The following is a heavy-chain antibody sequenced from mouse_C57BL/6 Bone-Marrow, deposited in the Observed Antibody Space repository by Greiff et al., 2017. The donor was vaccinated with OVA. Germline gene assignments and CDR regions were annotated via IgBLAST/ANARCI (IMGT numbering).Heavy chain of an antibody. CDR2: LSYDGSN. D-gene: IGHD1-1*01. J-gene: IGHJ1*03. CDR1: GYSITSGYY. Sequence: EVQVVESGPGLVKPSQSLSLTCSVTGYSITSGYYWNWIRQFPGNKLEWMCYLSYDGSNNYNPSFKNRISITRDTSKNQFCLKLNSVTTEDTATYYCARSDNYGSRNWYFDVWGTGTTVTVSS. CDR3: ARSDNYGSRNWYFDV. V-gene: IGHV3-6*01.